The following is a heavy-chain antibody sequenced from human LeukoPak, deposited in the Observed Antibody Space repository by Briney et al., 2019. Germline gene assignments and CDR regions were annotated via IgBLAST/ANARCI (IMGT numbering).Heavy chain of an antibody. CDR1: GFTFSSYE. J-gene: IGHJ3*02. V-gene: IGHV3-48*03. D-gene: IGHD1-7*01. CDR3: ARDFGTRRRDDAFDI. Sequence: GGSLRLSCAASGFTFSSYEMNWVRQAPGKGLEWVSYISSSGSTIYYADSVKGRFTISRDNAKNSLYLQMNSLRAEDTAVYYCARDFGTRRRDDAFDIWGQGTMVTVSS. CDR2: ISSSGSTI.